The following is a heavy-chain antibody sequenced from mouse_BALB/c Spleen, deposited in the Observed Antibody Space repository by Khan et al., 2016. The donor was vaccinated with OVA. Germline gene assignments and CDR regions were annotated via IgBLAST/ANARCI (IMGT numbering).Heavy chain of an antibody. CDR2: INPSNGYT. V-gene: IGHV1-4*01. D-gene: IGHD2-14*01. CDR1: GYTFTTYT. J-gene: IGHJ3*01. Sequence: QVQLKESGAELARPGASVKKSCKASGYTFTTYTMHWVKQRPGQGLEWIGYINPSNGYTNYNQKFKDKSTLTADKSSSTAYMQLSSLTSDYSAVYYCAREGAYYRSDGWFSYWGQGTLVTVSA. CDR3: AREGAYYRSDGWFSY.